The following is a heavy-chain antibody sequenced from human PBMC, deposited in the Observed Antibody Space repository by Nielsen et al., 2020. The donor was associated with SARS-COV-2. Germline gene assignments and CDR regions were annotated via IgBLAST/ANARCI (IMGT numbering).Heavy chain of an antibody. Sequence: DSVRGRFTISRENSKNTLYLQMNSLRAEDTAVYYCARVARDRLVHNNWFDPWGQGTLVTVSS. D-gene: IGHD6-19*01. J-gene: IGHJ5*02. V-gene: IGHV3-30*07. CDR3: ARVARDRLVHNNWFDP.